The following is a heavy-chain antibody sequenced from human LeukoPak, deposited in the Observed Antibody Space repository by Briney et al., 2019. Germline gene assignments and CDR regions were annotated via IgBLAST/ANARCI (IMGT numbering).Heavy chain of an antibody. CDR2: ISSTSTFI. D-gene: IGHD3-22*01. CDR1: GVTLSRYC. J-gene: IGHJ6*03. Sequence: GGSLRLSCAVSGVTLSRYCMYGVRQAPGKGLEWVASISSTSTFIYSADSVKGRFTISRDTAKNSLFLQMNSLRAEYTTIYYCARDYLYSRHYPQTYFYYYMDVWGKGTTVTVSS. V-gene: IGHV3-21*01. CDR3: ARDYLYSRHYPQTYFYYYMDV.